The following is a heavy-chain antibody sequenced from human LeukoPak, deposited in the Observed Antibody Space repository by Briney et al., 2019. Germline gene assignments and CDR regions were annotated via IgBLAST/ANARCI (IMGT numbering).Heavy chain of an antibody. Sequence: ASVKVSCKASGYTFTKYVMNWVRQVPGQGLEWMGYINTNTGNPTYAQGFTGRFVFSLDTSVSTTYLQISSLKAEDTAVYYCARTYYYDSSAYYNFDYWGQGTLVTVSS. J-gene: IGHJ4*02. V-gene: IGHV7-4-1*02. CDR1: GYTFTKYV. D-gene: IGHD3-22*01. CDR3: ARTYYYDSSAYYNFDY. CDR2: INTNTGNP.